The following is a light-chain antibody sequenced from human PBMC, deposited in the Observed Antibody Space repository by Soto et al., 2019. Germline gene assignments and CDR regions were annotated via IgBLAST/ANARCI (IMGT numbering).Light chain of an antibody. J-gene: IGKJ1*01. CDR3: QQRSNWPT. Sequence: EIVLTQSPATLSLSPGERATLSCRARQSVSSYLAWYQQKPGQAPRLLIYDASNRATGIPARFSGSGSGTDFTLTISSLEPEDFAVYYCQQRSNWPTFSQGTKVEIK. V-gene: IGKV3-11*01. CDR2: DAS. CDR1: QSVSSY.